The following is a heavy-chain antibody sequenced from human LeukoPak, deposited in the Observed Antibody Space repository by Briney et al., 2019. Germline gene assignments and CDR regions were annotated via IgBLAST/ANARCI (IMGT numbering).Heavy chain of an antibody. CDR1: GFTFSSYW. D-gene: IGHD1-26*01. J-gene: IGHJ3*02. CDR2: INSDGSST. Sequence: GGSLRLSCAASGFTFSSYWMHWVRQAPGKGLVCVSRINSDGSSTSYADSVKGRFTISRDNAKNRLYLQMNSLRAEDTAVYYCARGPGPGELYIWGQGTMVTVSS. V-gene: IGHV3-74*01. CDR3: ARGPGPGELYI.